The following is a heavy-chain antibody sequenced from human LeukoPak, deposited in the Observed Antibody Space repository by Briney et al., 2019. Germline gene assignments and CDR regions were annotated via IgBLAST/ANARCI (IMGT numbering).Heavy chain of an antibody. CDR3: ARVGCSGGSCYEFDY. D-gene: IGHD2-15*01. Sequence: SETLSLTCTVSGGSISSYYWSWLRQPPGKGLEGIGYIYYSGSTNYNPSLKSRVTISVDTSKNQFSLKLSSVTAADTAVYYCARVGCSGGSCYEFDYWGQGTLVTVSS. CDR2: IYYSGST. V-gene: IGHV4-59*01. J-gene: IGHJ4*02. CDR1: GGSISSYY.